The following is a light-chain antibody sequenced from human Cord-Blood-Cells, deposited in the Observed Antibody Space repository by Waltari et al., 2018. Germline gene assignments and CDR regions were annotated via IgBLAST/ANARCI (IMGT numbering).Light chain of an antibody. Sequence: DIQMTQSPSSMSASVGHRVTTPCRASQSISSYLNWYQQKPGKAPKLLIYAGSSLQSGVPSRFSGSGSGTDFTLTISSLQTEDFATYYCQQSYSTPRTFGQGTKVEIK. J-gene: IGKJ1*01. CDR3: QQSYSTPRT. CDR2: AGS. CDR1: QSISSY. V-gene: IGKV1-39*01.